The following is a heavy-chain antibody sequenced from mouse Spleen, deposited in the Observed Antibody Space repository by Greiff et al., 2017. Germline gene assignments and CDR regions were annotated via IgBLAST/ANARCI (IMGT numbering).Heavy chain of an antibody. CDR1: GYTFTSYV. Sequence: EVQLQQSGPELVKPGASVKMSCKASGYTFTSYVMHWVKQKPGQGLEWIGYINPYNDGTKYNEKFKGKATLTSDKSSSTAYMELSSLTSEDSAVYYCAREGDSSGYVGFAYWGQGTLVTVSA. CDR3: AREGDSSGYVGFAY. CDR2: INPYNDGT. V-gene: IGHV1-14*01. J-gene: IGHJ3*01. D-gene: IGHD3-2*01.